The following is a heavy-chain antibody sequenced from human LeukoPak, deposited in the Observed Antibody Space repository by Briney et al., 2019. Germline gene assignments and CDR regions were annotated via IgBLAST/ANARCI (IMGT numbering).Heavy chain of an antibody. V-gene: IGHV4-34*01. CDR3: ARAYYYGSGSYYSGDAFDI. CDR2: IYYSGST. J-gene: IGHJ3*02. D-gene: IGHD3-10*01. CDR1: GGSFTDYY. Sequence: SETLSLTCDVFGGSFTDYYLTWIRQPPGKGLEWIGSIYYSGSTYYNPSLKSRVTISVDTSKNQFSLKLSSVTAADTAVYYCARAYYYGSGSYYSGDAFDIWGQGTMVTVSS.